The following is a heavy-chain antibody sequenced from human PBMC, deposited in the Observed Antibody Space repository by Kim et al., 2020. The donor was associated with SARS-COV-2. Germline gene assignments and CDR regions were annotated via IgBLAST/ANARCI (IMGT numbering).Heavy chain of an antibody. CDR2: INHDGSEK. CDR3: AGTYHSGAYGVEV. J-gene: IGHJ6*02. V-gene: IGHV3-7*01. Sequence: GGSLRLSCAASGFTFSNYCMSWVRQAPGKGLEWVAKINHDGSEKYYEDSEKGRFTISRDNSKKSLYLQMSSLTAEDTAVYYCAGTYHSGAYGVEVWGEGT. D-gene: IGHD2-8*02. CDR1: GFTFSNYC.